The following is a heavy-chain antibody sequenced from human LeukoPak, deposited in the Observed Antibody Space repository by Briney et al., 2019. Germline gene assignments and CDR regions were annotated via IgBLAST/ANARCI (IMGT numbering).Heavy chain of an antibody. J-gene: IGHJ4*02. Sequence: PGGSLRLSCAASGFTFSSYEMNWVRQAPGKGLEWVSYISSSGSTIYYADSVKGRFTISRDNVKNSLYLQINSLRAEDTAVYYCARDSFETDIDYWGQGTLVIVSS. CDR3: ARDSFETDIDY. V-gene: IGHV3-48*03. CDR1: GFTFSSYE. CDR2: ISSSGSTI. D-gene: IGHD1-14*01.